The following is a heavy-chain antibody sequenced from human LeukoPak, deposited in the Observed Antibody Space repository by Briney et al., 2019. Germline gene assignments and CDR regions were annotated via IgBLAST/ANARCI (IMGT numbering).Heavy chain of an antibody. V-gene: IGHV3-7*01. Sequence: GGSLRLSCVASGFTFSGYCMSWVRQAPGKGREWVANIKQDGSQKYYVDSVKGRLTISRDNAKNLVYLQMNSLIAEDTAVYYCSRESFAARWDWGQGTLVTVSS. CDR2: IKQDGSQK. D-gene: IGHD6-6*01. J-gene: IGHJ4*02. CDR1: GFTFSGYC. CDR3: SRESFAARWD.